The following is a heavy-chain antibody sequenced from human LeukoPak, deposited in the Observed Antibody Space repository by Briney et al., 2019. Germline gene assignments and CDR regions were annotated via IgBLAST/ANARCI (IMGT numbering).Heavy chain of an antibody. Sequence: GESLKISCKGSGYTFTTYWINWVRQMPGKGLEWMGRIDPSDSYTKYSPSFEGHVTISADKSISTAYLQWSSLKASDTATYYCARQRGANWFDPWGQGTLVTVSS. J-gene: IGHJ5*02. CDR3: ARQRGANWFDP. D-gene: IGHD5-24*01. V-gene: IGHV5-10-1*01. CDR2: IDPSDSYT. CDR1: GYTFTTYW.